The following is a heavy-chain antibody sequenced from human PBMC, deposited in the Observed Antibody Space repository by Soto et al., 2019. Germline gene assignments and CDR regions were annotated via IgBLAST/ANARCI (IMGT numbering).Heavy chain of an antibody. CDR3: ARDLGKQLPFDY. CDR1: GYTFTSYA. D-gene: IGHD6-13*01. Sequence: QVQLVQSGAEVKKPGASVKVSCKASGYTFTSYAMHWVRQAPGQRLEWMGWINAGNGNTKYSQKFQGRVTITRDTSASTAYMELSSLRSEDMAVYYCARDLGKQLPFDYWGQGTLVTVSS. J-gene: IGHJ4*02. V-gene: IGHV1-3*01. CDR2: INAGNGNT.